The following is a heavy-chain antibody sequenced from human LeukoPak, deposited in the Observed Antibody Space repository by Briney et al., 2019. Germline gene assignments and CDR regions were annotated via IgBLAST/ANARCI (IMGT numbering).Heavy chain of an antibody. V-gene: IGHV4-59*02. D-gene: IGHD6-13*01. CDR3: ARDLGTLGVAAVENAFDI. CDR1: GGSVSSYY. CDR2: LYYSGIT. J-gene: IGHJ3*02. Sequence: SETLSLTRTVSGGSVSSYYWSWIRQPPGKGLEWIGYLYYSGITNYNPSLKSRVTISVDRSKNQFSLKLSSVTAADTAVYYCARDLGTLGVAAVENAFDIWGQGTMVSVSS.